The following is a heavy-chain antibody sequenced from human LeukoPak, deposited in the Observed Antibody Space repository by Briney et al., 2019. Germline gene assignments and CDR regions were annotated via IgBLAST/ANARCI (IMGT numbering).Heavy chain of an antibody. CDR3: ATRGGGIVGASYYYYYYMDV. D-gene: IGHD1-26*01. CDR2: FDPEDGET. J-gene: IGHJ6*03. CDR1: GYTLAKLS. V-gene: IGHV1-24*01. Sequence: ASVKVSCKVSGYTLAKLSMHWVRQAPGKGLEWMGGFDPEDGETIYAQKFQGRVTMTEDTSTDTAYMELSSLRSEDTAVYYCATRGGGIVGASYYYYYYMDVWGKGTTVTVSS.